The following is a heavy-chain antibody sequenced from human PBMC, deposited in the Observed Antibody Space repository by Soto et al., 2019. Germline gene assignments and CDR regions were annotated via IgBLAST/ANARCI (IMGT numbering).Heavy chain of an antibody. CDR3: AKESGGERYAAYFDL. CDR1: GFTLSNFG. D-gene: IGHD2-21*01. J-gene: IGHJ4*02. Sequence: QVQLVESGGGVVQPGTSLRLACAASGFTLSNFGMQWVRQAPGKGLEWVAVISAGGNTKYYADSVQGRFTISRDNSKNTLFLQMNSLRTEETAVYYCAKESGGERYAAYFDLWGQGTLVTVSA. V-gene: IGHV3-30*18. CDR2: ISAGGNTK.